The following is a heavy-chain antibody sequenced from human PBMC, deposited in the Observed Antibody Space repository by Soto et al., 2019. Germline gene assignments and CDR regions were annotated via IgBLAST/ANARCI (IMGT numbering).Heavy chain of an antibody. CDR2: IRRNSYGGKT. CDR1: GFXCGDYA. Sequence: XLRPYFTTSGFXCGDYAMSWVRQAPGKGLELVGFIRRNSYGGKTDYAASVKGRFTISRDDSKSIAYLQMKSLRTEDTALYYCTRASSSDFDFWGQGTLGTVSS. J-gene: IGHJ4*02. V-gene: IGHV3-49*04. D-gene: IGHD6-6*01. CDR3: TRASSSDFDF.